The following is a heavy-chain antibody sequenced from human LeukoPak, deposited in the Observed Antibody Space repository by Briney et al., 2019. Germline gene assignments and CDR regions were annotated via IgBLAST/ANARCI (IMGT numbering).Heavy chain of an antibody. CDR2: IAINGSYI. CDR3: ARDLSATIRAYDY. D-gene: IGHD1-26*01. CDR1: RCILSDYN. Sequence: GGSLRLSCAASRCILSDYNLNWVRQAPGKGLEWVSFIAINGSYITYADSVKGRFTISRDNAKNSLYLQMNSLRAEDTAVYYCARDLSATIRAYDYWGQGTLVTVSS. V-gene: IGHV3-21*01. J-gene: IGHJ4*02.